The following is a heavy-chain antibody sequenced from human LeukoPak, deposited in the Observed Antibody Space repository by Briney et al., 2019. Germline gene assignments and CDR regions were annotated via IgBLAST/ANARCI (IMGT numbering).Heavy chain of an antibody. CDR1: GGPISTYY. CDR3: AREDFYYGMDV. Sequence: SETLSLTCTVSGGPISTYYWSWIRQPPGKGLEWIGYIQNSGSTHYNPSLKSRVTISLDTSKNQFSLKLTSVTAADTAVYYCAREDFYYGMDVWGQGTTVTISS. CDR2: IQNSGST. V-gene: IGHV4-59*01. D-gene: IGHD2/OR15-2a*01. J-gene: IGHJ6*02.